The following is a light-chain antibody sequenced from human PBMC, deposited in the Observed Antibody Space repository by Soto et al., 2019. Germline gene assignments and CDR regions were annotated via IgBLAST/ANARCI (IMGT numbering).Light chain of an antibody. J-gene: IGLJ3*02. CDR2: EVS. CDR3: SSYAGSSTWV. Sequence: QSALTQPASASGSPGQSATISCTGTSSDVGGYNYVSWYQQYPGKAPKLMIYEVSKRPSGVPDRFSGSKSGNTASLTVSGLQAEDEADYYCSSYAGSSTWVFGGGTKLTVL. CDR1: SSDVGGYNY. V-gene: IGLV2-8*01.